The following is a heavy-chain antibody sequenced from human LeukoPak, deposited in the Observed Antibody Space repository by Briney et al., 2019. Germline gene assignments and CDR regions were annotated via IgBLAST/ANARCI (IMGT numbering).Heavy chain of an antibody. CDR1: GFTFSGPA. D-gene: IGHD3-3*01. CDR2: IRSKANSYAT. CDR3: TRLAYYDFWSGSPDAFDI. V-gene: IGHV3-73*01. Sequence: PGGSLRLSCAASGFTFSGPAMHWVRQASGKGLEWVGRIRSKANSYATAYAASVKGRFTISRDDSKNTAYLQMNSLKTEDTAVYYCTRLAYYDFWSGSPDAFDIWGQGTMVTVSS. J-gene: IGHJ3*02.